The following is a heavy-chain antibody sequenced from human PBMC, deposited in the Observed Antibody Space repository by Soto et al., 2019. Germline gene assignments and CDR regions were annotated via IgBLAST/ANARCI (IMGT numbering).Heavy chain of an antibody. CDR2: INHVGGT. V-gene: IGHV4-34*01. J-gene: IGHJ5*02. CDR1: GGFLSESY. CDR3: VRIRYQLPSSVLWLDP. Sequence: SETLSLTCAVYGGFLSESYWTWIRQPPGKGLEWIGEINHVGGTNYNPSLKSRVTMPVDTSQNQFSLRLISVTAADTAMYFCVRIRYQLPSSVLWLDPWGQGTPVTVSS. D-gene: IGHD3-16*01.